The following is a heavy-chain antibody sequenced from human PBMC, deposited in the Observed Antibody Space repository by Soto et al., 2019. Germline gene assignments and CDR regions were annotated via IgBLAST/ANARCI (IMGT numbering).Heavy chain of an antibody. CDR3: ARLYCSSTSCYSELHYYGMDV. Sequence: QLQLQESGPGLVKPSETLSLTCTVSGGSISSSSYYWGWIRQPPGKGLEWIGSIYYSGSTYYNPSLKSRVTISVDTSKNHFSLKLSSVTAADTAVYYCARLYCSSTSCYSELHYYGMDVWGQGTTVTVSS. J-gene: IGHJ6*02. CDR1: GGSISSSSYY. D-gene: IGHD2-2*01. V-gene: IGHV4-39*02. CDR2: IYYSGST.